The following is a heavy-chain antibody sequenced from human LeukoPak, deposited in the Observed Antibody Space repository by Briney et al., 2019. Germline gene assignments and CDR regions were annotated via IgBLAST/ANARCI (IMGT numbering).Heavy chain of an antibody. D-gene: IGHD1-26*01. J-gene: IGHJ3*02. V-gene: IGHV4-39*07. CDR1: GGSISGPYSY. CDR3: ARAAVGAAPYGAFDI. Sequence: SETLSLTCTVSGGSISGPYSYWGWIRQPPGKGLEWIGSLYNSGSTYSNPPLKSRATISVDTSKNQCSLKLRSVTAADTAVYYCARAAVGAAPYGAFDIWGQGTMVTVSS. CDR2: LYNSGST.